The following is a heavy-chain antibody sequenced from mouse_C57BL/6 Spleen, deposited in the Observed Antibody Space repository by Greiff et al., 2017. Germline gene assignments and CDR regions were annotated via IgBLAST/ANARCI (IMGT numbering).Heavy chain of an antibody. CDR2: IWTGGGT. CDR1: GFSLTSYA. J-gene: IGHJ4*01. D-gene: IGHD1-1*01. CDR3: ARLITTVVAGGYYAMDY. Sequence: VQLQESGPGLVAPSQSLSITCTVSGFSLTSYAISWVRQPPGKGLEWLGVIWTGGGTNYNSALKSRLSISKDNSKSQVFLKMNSLQTDDTARYYCARLITTVVAGGYYAMDYWGQGTSVTVSS. V-gene: IGHV2-9-1*01.